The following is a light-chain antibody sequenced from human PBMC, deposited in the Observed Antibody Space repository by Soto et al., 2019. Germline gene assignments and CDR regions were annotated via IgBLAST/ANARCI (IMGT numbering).Light chain of an antibody. J-gene: IGKJ4*01. CDR2: GAS. CDR1: QSVSSN. Sequence: EIVMTQSPATLSVSPGERATLSCRASQSVSSNLDWYQQKPGQAPRILIYGASTRATGIPARFSGSGSGTEFTLTISSLQSEDFAVYYCQQYNNWPLTFGGGTKVEIK. CDR3: QQYNNWPLT. V-gene: IGKV3-15*01.